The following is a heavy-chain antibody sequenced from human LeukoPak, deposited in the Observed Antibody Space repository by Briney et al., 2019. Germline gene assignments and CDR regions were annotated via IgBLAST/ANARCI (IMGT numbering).Heavy chain of an antibody. CDR1: GYTFTGYY. V-gene: IGHV1-2*02. CDR3: ASYGSGSYIGLDY. J-gene: IGHJ4*02. CDR2: INPSSGGT. D-gene: IGHD3-10*01. Sequence: ASVKVSCKASGYTFTGYYMHWVRQAPGQGLEWMGWINPSSGGTNYAQKFQGRVTMTRDTSISTAYMELRSLRSDDTAVYYCASYGSGSYIGLDYWGQGTLVTVSS.